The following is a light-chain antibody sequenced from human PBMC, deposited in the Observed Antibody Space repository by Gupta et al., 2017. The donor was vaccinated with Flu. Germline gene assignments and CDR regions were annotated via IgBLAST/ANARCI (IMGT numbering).Light chain of an antibody. Sequence: SSSNIGNNYVSWYQQFPGTAPKLLIYENDRRPSGFPDRFSGSKSGTSATLDITGLQTGDEADYYCGTWDGSLSTVVFGGGTKLTVL. V-gene: IGLV1-51*02. J-gene: IGLJ3*02. CDR3: GTWDGSLSTVV. CDR1: SSNIGNNY. CDR2: END.